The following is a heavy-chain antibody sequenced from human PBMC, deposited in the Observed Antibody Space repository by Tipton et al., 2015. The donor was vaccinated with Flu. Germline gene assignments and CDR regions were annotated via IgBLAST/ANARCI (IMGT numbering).Heavy chain of an antibody. V-gene: IGHV6-1*01. D-gene: IGHD3-10*01. Sequence: GLVKPSQTLSLTCAISGDSVSSNSAAWNWIRQSPSRGLEWLGRTYYRSKWYNDYAVSVKSRITINPDTSKNQFSLQLNSVTPEDTAVYYCARESYYYGSGSYYYYYYGMDVWGQGTTVTVSS. CDR2: TYYRSKWYN. CDR1: GDSVSSNSAA. J-gene: IGHJ6*02. CDR3: ARESYYYGSGSYYYYYYGMDV.